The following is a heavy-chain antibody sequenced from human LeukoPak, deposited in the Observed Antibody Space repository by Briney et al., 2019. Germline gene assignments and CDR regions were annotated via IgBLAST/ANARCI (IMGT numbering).Heavy chain of an antibody. CDR3: ARLSVYGYSYGPYYYYYYMDA. D-gene: IGHD5-18*01. J-gene: IGHJ6*03. Sequence: KPSETLSLTCTVSGGSISSSSYYWGWIRQPPGKGLEWIGSIYYSGSTYYNPSLKSRVTISVDTSKNQVSLKLSSVTAADTAVYYCARLSVYGYSYGPYYYYYYMDAWGKGTTVTVSS. V-gene: IGHV4-39*01. CDR1: GGSISSSSYY. CDR2: IYYSGST.